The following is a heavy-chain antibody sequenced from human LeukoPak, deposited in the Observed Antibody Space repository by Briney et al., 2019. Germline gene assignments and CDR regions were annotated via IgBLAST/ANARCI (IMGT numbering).Heavy chain of an antibody. D-gene: IGHD6-19*01. CDR3: ARPLYSSGWYGFDY. Sequence: GASVKVSCKASGYTFTSYGISWVRQAPGQGLEWMGWISAYNGNTNYAQKLQGRVTMTTDTSTSTAYMELRSLRSDDTAVCYCARPLYSSGWYGFDYWGQGTLVTVSS. CDR2: ISAYNGNT. CDR1: GYTFTSYG. V-gene: IGHV1-18*01. J-gene: IGHJ4*02.